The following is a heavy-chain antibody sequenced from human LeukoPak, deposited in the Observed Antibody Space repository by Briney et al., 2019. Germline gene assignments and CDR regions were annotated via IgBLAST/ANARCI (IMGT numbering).Heavy chain of an antibody. CDR2: IHITGST. D-gene: IGHD2-2*01. CDR3: ARDEYCSSTSCYPYYMDV. CDR1: GDSITNYY. J-gene: IGHJ6*03. Sequence: PSETLSLTCTVSGDSITNYYWSWIRQPAGKGLEWIGRIHITGSTNYNPSLKSRVTISIDKSKNQFSLKLSSVTAADTAIYYCARDEYCSSTSCYPYYMDVWGKGTTVTVPS. V-gene: IGHV4-4*07.